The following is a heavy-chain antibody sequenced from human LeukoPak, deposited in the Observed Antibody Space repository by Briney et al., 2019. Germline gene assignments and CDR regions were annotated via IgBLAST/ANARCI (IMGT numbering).Heavy chain of an antibody. Sequence: ASVKVSCKASGGTFSSYAISWVRQAPGQGLERMGRIIPSLGIANYAQKFQGRVTITADKSTSTTYMELSSLRSEDTAVYYCARDQSYSGNGMDVWGQGTTVTVSS. J-gene: IGHJ6*02. CDR1: GGTFSSYA. CDR3: ARDQSYSGNGMDV. V-gene: IGHV1-69*04. CDR2: IIPSLGIA. D-gene: IGHD1-26*01.